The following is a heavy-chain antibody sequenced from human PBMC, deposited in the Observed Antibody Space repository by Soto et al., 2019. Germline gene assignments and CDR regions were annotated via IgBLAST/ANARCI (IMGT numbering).Heavy chain of an antibody. J-gene: IGHJ6*03. Sequence: QVQLVESGGGVVQPGRSLRLSCAASGFTFSSYGMHWVRQAPGKGLEWVAVIWYDGSNKYYADSVKGRFTISRDNSKITLYLQMNSLRAEDTAVYYCARAGYCSGGSCYDAYYYYYMDVWGKGTTVTVSS. V-gene: IGHV3-33*01. CDR3: ARAGYCSGGSCYDAYYYYYMDV. D-gene: IGHD2-15*01. CDR1: GFTFSSYG. CDR2: IWYDGSNK.